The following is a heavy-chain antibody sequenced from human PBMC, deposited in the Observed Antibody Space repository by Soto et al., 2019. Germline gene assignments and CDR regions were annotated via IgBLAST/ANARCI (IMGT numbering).Heavy chain of an antibody. D-gene: IGHD1-7*01. Sequence: RLSCAASGFTFSSYAMHWVRQAPGKGLEWVAVISYDGSNKYYADSVKGRFTISRDNSKNTLYLQMNSLRAEDTAVYYCARDFGSGTGYYYGMDVWGQGTTVTVSS. J-gene: IGHJ6*02. CDR2: ISYDGSNK. CDR3: ARDFGSGTGYYYGMDV. V-gene: IGHV3-30-3*01. CDR1: GFTFSSYA.